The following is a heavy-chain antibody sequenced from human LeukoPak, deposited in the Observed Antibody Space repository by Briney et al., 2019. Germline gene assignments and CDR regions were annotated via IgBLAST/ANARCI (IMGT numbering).Heavy chain of an antibody. J-gene: IGHJ4*02. CDR2: ISSSGSTI. V-gene: IGHV3-11*01. CDR1: GFTFSDYY. CDR3: ARARTYDFWSGYSYNLSLDY. D-gene: IGHD3-3*01. Sequence: TGGSLRLSCAASGFTFSDYYMSWIRQAPGKGLEWVSYISSSGSTIYYADSVKGRFTISRDNAKNSLYLRMNSLRAEDTAVYYCARARTYDFWSGYSYNLSLDYWGQGTLVTVSS.